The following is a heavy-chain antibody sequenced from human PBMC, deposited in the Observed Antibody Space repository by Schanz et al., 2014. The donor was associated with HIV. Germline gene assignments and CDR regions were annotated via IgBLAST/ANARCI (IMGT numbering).Heavy chain of an antibody. V-gene: IGHV1-8*01. D-gene: IGHD1-26*01. CDR1: GYTFTSYD. Sequence: QLVQSGAEVKKPGASVKVSCKASGYTFTSYDINWVRQATGQGLEWMGWMNPNSGNTGYAQKFQGRVTMTRNPSISTAYMELSSLRSEDTAVYYCARRGLVGATLYYYYYGMDVWGQGTTVTVSS. CDR2: MNPNSGNT. CDR3: ARRGLVGATLYYYYYGMDV. J-gene: IGHJ6*02.